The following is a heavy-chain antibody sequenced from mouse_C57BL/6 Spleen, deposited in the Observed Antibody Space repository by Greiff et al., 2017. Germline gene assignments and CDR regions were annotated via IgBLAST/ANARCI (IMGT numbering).Heavy chain of an antibody. CDR2: INPNNGGT. CDR3: ARARVIYYGNYEEGGYFDY. V-gene: IGHV1-26*01. D-gene: IGHD2-1*01. J-gene: IGHJ2*01. CDR1: GYTFTDYY. Sequence: EVQLQQSGPELVKPGASVKISCKASGYTFTDYYMNWVKQSHGKSLEWIGDINPNNGGTSYNQKFKGKATLTVDKSSSTAYMELRSLTSEDSAVYYCARARVIYYGNYEEGGYFDYWGQGTTLTVSS.